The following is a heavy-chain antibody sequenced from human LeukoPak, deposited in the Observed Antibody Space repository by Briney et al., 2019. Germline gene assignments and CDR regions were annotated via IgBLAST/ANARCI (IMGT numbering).Heavy chain of an antibody. V-gene: IGHV4-59*01. CDR2: IYYSGST. J-gene: IGHJ3*02. CDR1: GGSISSYY. CDR3: ARDGPYEATGSYFDAFDI. D-gene: IGHD1-26*01. Sequence: PSETLSLTCNVSGGSISSYYWSWIRQPPGKGLEWIGYIYYSGSTNYNPSLKSRVTTSVDTSKNQLTLKLTSVTAADTAVYYCARDGPYEATGSYFDAFDIWGQGTMVTVSS.